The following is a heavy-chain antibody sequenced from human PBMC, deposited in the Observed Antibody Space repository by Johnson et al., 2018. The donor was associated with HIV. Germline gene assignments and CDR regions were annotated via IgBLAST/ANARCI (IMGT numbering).Heavy chain of an antibody. J-gene: IGHJ3*02. CDR2: IYSGGST. CDR3: ARASNSGYDQAFDI. D-gene: IGHD5-12*01. Sequence: EQLVESGGGLIQPGGSLRLSCAASGFTVSSNYMSWVRQAPGKGLEWVSVIYSGGSTYYADSVKGRFTISRANSKNTLYLQMNSLRAEDTAVYYCARASNSGYDQAFDIWGQGTMVTVSS. V-gene: IGHV3-53*01. CDR1: GFTVSSNY.